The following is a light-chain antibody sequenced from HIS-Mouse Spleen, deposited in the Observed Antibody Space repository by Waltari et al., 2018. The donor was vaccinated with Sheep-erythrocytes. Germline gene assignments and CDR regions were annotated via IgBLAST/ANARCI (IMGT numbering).Light chain of an antibody. CDR1: SSDVGSYNL. CDR2: GGS. CDR3: CSYAGSSTPWV. Sequence: QSALTQPASVSGSPGQSITISCTGTSSDVGSYNLVSWYQQHPGKAPKLMFYGGSKRPFGVSNRVSGSKSGNTASLTISGLQAEDEADYYCCSYAGSSTPWVFGGGTKLTVL. J-gene: IGLJ3*02. V-gene: IGLV2-23*01.